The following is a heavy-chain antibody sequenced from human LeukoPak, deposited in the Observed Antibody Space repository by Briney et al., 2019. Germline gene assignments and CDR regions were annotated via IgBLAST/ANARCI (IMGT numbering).Heavy chain of an antibody. CDR1: GFTVSSNY. CDR2: IYSGGSI. V-gene: IGHV3-53*01. Sequence: GGSLRLSCAASGFTVSSNYMSWVRQAPGKGLEWVSVIYSGGSIYYADSVKGRFTISRDNSKNTLYLRMNSLRAEDTAVYYCARSEYCSGGSCYYYYGMDVWGQGTTVTVSS. CDR3: ARSEYCSGGSCYYYYGMDV. J-gene: IGHJ6*02. D-gene: IGHD2-15*01.